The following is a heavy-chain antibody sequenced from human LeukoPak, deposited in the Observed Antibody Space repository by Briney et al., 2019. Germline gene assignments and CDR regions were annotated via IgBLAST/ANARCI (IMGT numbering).Heavy chain of an antibody. D-gene: IGHD5-18*01. J-gene: IGHJ5*02. CDR2: IYYSGST. Sequence: KPSETLSLTCTVSGVSISSSSYYWGWIRQPPGKGLEWIGSIYYSGSTYYNPSLKSRVTISVDTSKNQFSLKLSSVTAADTAVYYCARHGVNRGGYSYGFGINWFDPWGQGTLVTVSS. CDR3: ARHGVNRGGYSYGFGINWFDP. CDR1: GVSISSSSYY. V-gene: IGHV4-39*01.